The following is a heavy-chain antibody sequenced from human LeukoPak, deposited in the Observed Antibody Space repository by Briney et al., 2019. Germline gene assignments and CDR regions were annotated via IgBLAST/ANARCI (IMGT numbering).Heavy chain of an antibody. CDR1: GGTFSSYA. J-gene: IGHJ3*02. CDR3: ASKRELLGPWGAIDI. Sequence: SVKVSCKASGGTFSSYAISWVRQAPGQGLEWMGGIIPIFGTANYAQKFQGRVTITTDESTSTAYMELSSLRSEDTAVYYCASKRELLGPWGAIDIWGQGTMATVS. V-gene: IGHV1-69*05. CDR2: IIPIFGTA. D-gene: IGHD3-10*01.